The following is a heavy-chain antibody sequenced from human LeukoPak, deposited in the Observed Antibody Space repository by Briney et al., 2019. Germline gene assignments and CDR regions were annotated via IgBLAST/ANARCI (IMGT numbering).Heavy chain of an antibody. CDR2: INWNGGST. V-gene: IGHV3-20*01. Sequence: GGSLRLSCAASGFTFDDYGMSWVRQAPGKGLEWVSGINWNGGSTGYADSVKGRFTISRDNAKNSLYLQMNSLRAEDTALYHCARRDIVVVPAAIIGAFDIWGQGTMVTVSS. D-gene: IGHD2-2*02. CDR3: ARRDIVVVPAAIIGAFDI. CDR1: GFTFDDYG. J-gene: IGHJ3*02.